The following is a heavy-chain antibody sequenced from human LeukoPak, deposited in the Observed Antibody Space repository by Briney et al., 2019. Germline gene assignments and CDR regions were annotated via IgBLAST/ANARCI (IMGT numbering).Heavy chain of an antibody. CDR3: ARGASLWFGELLFMDV. D-gene: IGHD3-10*01. V-gene: IGHV4-61*02. CDR2: IYTSGST. J-gene: IGHJ6*03. Sequence: PSETLSLTCTVSGGSISSASYYWSWIRQPAGKGLEWIGRIYTSGSTNYNPSLKSRVTISVATSKNQFSLKLSSVTAADTTVYYCARGASLWFGELLFMDVWGKGTTVTISS. CDR1: GGSISSASYY.